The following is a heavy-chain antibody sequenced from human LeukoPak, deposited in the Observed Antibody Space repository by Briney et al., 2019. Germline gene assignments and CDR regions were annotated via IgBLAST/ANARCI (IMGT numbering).Heavy chain of an antibody. J-gene: IGHJ4*02. CDR2: ISSGGSTI. V-gene: IGHV3-48*03. Sequence: GGSLRLSCAASGFTFSSYEMNWVRQAPGKGLEWVSYISSGGSTIYYADSVKGRFTISRDNAKNSLYLQMNSLRAEDTAVYYCARDYWDYFDYWGQGTLVTVSS. CDR3: ARDYWDYFDY. CDR1: GFTFSSYE. D-gene: IGHD2-15*01.